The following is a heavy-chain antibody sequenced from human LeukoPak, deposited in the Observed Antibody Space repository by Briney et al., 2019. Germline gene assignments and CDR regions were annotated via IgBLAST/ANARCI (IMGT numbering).Heavy chain of an antibody. Sequence: SETLSLTCIVSGGSISSYYWSWIRQPPGKGLEWIGYIYYSGSTNYNPSLKSRVTISVDTSKNQFSLKLSSVTAADTAVYYCAGYCSSTSCYPRGAFDIWGQGTMVTVSS. V-gene: IGHV4-59*01. J-gene: IGHJ3*02. CDR2: IYYSGST. D-gene: IGHD2-2*01. CDR3: AGYCSSTSCYPRGAFDI. CDR1: GGSISSYY.